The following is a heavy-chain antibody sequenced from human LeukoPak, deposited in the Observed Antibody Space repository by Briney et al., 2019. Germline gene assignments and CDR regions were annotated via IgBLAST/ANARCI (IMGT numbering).Heavy chain of an antibody. Sequence: PGGSLRLSCTASGFSYSASWMSWVRQLPGKGLEWLADMSPDGSAIGYVDSVKGRFTVSRDNAKNSLYLQMDGLRAEDTAVHYCARDPLNGALDIWGQGTLVTVSS. CDR2: MSPDGSAI. J-gene: IGHJ3*02. CDR3: ARDPLNGALDI. CDR1: GFSYSASW. V-gene: IGHV3-7*01.